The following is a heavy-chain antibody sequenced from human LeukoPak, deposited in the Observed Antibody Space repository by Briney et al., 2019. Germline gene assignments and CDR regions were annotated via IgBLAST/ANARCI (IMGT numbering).Heavy chain of an antibody. D-gene: IGHD2-15*01. Sequence: GGSLRLSCAASGLTVRSNYMSWVRQVQGKGLEWVSVIYYGSTGTHYADSVKGRFTISRDDSKNTLYLQMNTLRAEDTGVYYCASLRSASPVQVYWSQGTLVTVSS. CDR2: IYYGSTGT. V-gene: IGHV3-66*01. CDR1: GLTVRSNY. J-gene: IGHJ4*02. CDR3: ASLRSASPVQVY.